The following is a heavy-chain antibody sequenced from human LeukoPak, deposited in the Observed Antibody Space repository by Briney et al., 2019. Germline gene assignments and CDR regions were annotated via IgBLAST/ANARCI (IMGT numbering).Heavy chain of an antibody. J-gene: IGHJ4*02. CDR1: GFTFSSNA. CDR3: VKGEQGVDY. D-gene: IGHD1/OR15-1a*01. V-gene: IGHV3-23*01. Sequence: GGSLRLSCAASGFTFSSNAMSWVRQAPGKGLEWVSAISGSGGSAYYADSVKGRFTISRDNSKNTLFLQMNSLRAEDTAVYYCVKGEQGVDYWGQGTLVTVSS. CDR2: ISGSGGSA.